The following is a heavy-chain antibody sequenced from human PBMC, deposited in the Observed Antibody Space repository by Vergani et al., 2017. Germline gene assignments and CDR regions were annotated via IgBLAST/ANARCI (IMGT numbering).Heavy chain of an antibody. Sequence: QVQLVQSGAEVKKPGSSVKVSCKASGGTFSSYAISWVRQAPGQGLEWMGRIIPIFGTANYAQKFQGRVTITADKSTSTAYMELSSLRSEDTAVYYCASGRYYYDSSGSIHPRWYYYGMDVWGQGTTVTVSS. J-gene: IGHJ6*02. CDR3: ASGRYYYDSSGSIHPRWYYYGMDV. CDR1: GGTFSSYA. CDR2: IIPIFGTA. D-gene: IGHD3-22*01. V-gene: IGHV1-69*13.